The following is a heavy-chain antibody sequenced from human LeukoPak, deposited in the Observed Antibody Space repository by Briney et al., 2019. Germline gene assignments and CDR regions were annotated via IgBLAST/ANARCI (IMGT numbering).Heavy chain of an antibody. D-gene: IGHD5-12*01. Sequence: GGSLRLSCAASGFTFSSYAMSWVRQAPGKGLEWVSAISGSGGSTYYADSVKGRFTISRDNSKNTLYLQMNSLRAEDTAVYYCAKTPTRGYSGYDYFDYWGQGTLVTVSS. V-gene: IGHV3-23*01. CDR3: AKTPTRGYSGYDYFDY. CDR1: GFTFSSYA. CDR2: ISGSGGST. J-gene: IGHJ4*02.